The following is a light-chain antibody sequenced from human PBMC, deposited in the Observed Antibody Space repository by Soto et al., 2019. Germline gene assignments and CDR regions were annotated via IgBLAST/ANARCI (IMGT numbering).Light chain of an antibody. J-gene: IGKJ4*01. Sequence: DLPMTQSPSSLSASVGDRVTITCQASQDISNFLNWYQQKSGKPPKLLIYDASNLETGVPPRFSGAGSGTEFALTISSLQPEDVATYYCQQYDDLPSTFGGGTKVEV. CDR3: QQYDDLPST. CDR1: QDISNF. V-gene: IGKV1-33*01. CDR2: DAS.